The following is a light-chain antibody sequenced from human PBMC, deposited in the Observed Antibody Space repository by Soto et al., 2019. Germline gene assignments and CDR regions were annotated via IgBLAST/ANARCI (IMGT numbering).Light chain of an antibody. CDR3: QQYSSTPRT. V-gene: IGKV4-1*01. CDR2: WAS. CDR1: QSVLYSSNNKNY. J-gene: IGKJ1*01. Sequence: DIVMTQSPDSLAVSLGERATINCKSSQSVLYSSNNKNYLAWYQHKPGQPPKLLIYWASTRESGVPDRFSGSGSGTDFTLTISSLQAEDVAVYYCQQYSSTPRTFGQGTKVEIK.